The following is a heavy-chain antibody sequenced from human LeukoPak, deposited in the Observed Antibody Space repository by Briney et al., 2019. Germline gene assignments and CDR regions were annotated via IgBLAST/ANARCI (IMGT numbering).Heavy chain of an antibody. V-gene: IGHV4-59*01. Sequence: PSETLSLTCTVSGDSISSYYWSWIRQPPGKGLEWIGYIYYSGSTNYNPSLKSRVTISVHTSKNQFSLKLSSVTAADTAVYYCARVQIGYSYGLFDYWGQGTLVTVSS. J-gene: IGHJ4*02. CDR3: ARVQIGYSYGLFDY. CDR2: IYYSGST. D-gene: IGHD5-18*01. CDR1: GDSISSYY.